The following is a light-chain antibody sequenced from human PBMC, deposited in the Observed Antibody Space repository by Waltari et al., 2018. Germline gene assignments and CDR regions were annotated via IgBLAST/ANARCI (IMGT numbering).Light chain of an antibody. V-gene: IGLV1-44*01. Sequence: QSVLTQPPSASGTPGQRVTISCSGSSSNIGSNTVNWYQQLPGTAPKLLIYSNNQRPSGCPYRFSGSKSGTSASLAICGLQSEDEADYYCAAWDNSLNGPVFGGGTKLTVL. CDR1: SSNIGSNT. CDR2: SNN. CDR3: AAWDNSLNGPV. J-gene: IGLJ3*02.